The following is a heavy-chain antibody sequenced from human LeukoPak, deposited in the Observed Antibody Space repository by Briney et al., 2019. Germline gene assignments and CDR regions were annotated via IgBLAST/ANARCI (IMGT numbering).Heavy chain of an antibody. CDR1: GFTFSSYT. CDR3: AKDVAGSGSYGFDY. D-gene: IGHD1-26*01. Sequence: QSGGSLRLSCAASGFTFSSYTMNWVRQAPGKGLEWVSAMTGSGAHTYYADSVKGRFTISRDNSKNTLYLQINSLRAEDTAIYYCAKDVAGSGSYGFDYWGQGTLVTVSS. J-gene: IGHJ4*02. V-gene: IGHV3-23*01. CDR2: MTGSGAHT.